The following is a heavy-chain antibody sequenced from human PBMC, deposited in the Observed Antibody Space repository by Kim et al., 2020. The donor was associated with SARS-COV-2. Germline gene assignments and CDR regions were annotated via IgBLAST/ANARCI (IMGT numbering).Heavy chain of an antibody. CDR2: GST. V-gene: IGHV4-31*02. CDR3: ARGAAGFDY. Sequence: GSTYSHPSLKSRVIISADTSKTQFSLKLNSVTAADTAVYYCARGAAGFDYWGQGTLVTVSS. D-gene: IGHD6-13*01. J-gene: IGHJ4*02.